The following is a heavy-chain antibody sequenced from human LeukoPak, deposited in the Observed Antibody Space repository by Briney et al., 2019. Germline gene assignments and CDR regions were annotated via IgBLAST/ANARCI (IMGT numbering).Heavy chain of an antibody. J-gene: IGHJ5*02. D-gene: IGHD3-22*01. Sequence: ASVKVSCKASGYTFTSYGISWVRQAPGQGLEWVGWISTYNGNTNYAQKLQGRVTMTTDTSTSTAYMELRSLRSDDTAVYYCARAGSGYYGSWFDPWGQGTLVTVSS. CDR3: ARAGSGYYGSWFDP. CDR2: ISTYNGNT. V-gene: IGHV1-18*01. CDR1: GYTFTSYG.